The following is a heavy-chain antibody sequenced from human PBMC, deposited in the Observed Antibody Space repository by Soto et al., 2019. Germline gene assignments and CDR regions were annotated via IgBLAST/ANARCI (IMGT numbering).Heavy chain of an antibody. CDR1: GYTFVDYA. CDR2: MNPTTGNI. V-gene: IGHV1-3*01. Sequence: QVRLVQSGAEVKRPGASVKVSCRASGYTFVDYALHWVRQAPGQGLEGVGWMNPTTGNIKSSHKFEDRVSITRDTATSTAYMELSGLRSEDTAVYFGTREAVVAENWFDPWGQGPLVTVSS. J-gene: IGHJ5*02. CDR3: TREAVVAENWFDP. D-gene: IGHD3-22*01.